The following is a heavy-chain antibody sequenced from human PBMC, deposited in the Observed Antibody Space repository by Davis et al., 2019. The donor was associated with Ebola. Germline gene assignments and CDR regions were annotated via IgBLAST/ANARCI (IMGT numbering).Heavy chain of an antibody. J-gene: IGHJ2*01. V-gene: IGHV3-30-3*02. CDR2: ISYNGGNQ. CDR3: AKLRSHDYTDSSDDFYLDL. CDR1: GFTFSDFP. Sequence: GGSLRLSCAASGFTFSDFPMHWVRQTPGKGLEWVAVISYNGGNQHYTDSVKGRFTISKDNSGNTLYLHMNALTAEDTALYYCAKLRSHDYTDSSDDFYLDLWGRGTLVTVSS. D-gene: IGHD3-16*01.